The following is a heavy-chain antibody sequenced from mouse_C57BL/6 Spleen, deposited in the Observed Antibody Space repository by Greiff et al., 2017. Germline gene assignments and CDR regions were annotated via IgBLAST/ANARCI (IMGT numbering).Heavy chain of an antibody. D-gene: IGHD1-1*01. J-gene: IGHJ1*03. CDR3: ARYSGSLYWYFDV. Sequence: EVKLVESGPGLAKPSQTLSLTCSVTGYSITSDYWNWIRKFPGNKLEYMGYISYSGSTYYNPSLKSRISITRDTSKNQYYLQLNSVTTEDTATYYCARYSGSLYWYFDVWGTGTTVTVSS. CDR2: ISYSGST. CDR1: GYSITSDY. V-gene: IGHV3-8*01.